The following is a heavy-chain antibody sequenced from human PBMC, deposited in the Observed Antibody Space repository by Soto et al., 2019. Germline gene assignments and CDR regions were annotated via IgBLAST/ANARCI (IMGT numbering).Heavy chain of an antibody. D-gene: IGHD2-2*01. J-gene: IGHJ4*02. CDR2: IYYSGST. Sequence: SETLSLTCTVSGGSISSSSYYWGWIRQPPGKGLEWIGSIYYSGSTYYNPSLKSRVTISVDTSKNPFSLKLSSVTAADTAVYYCARRSRLFRYCSSTSCFGTFDYWGQGTLVTVSS. CDR1: GGSISSSSYY. V-gene: IGHV4-39*01. CDR3: ARRSRLFRYCSSTSCFGTFDY.